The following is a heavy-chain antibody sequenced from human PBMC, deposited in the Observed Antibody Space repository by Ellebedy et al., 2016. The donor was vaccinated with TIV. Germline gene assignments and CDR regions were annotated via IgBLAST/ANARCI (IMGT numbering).Heavy chain of an antibody. CDR3: ARCYTGTNWFDP. J-gene: IGHJ5*02. D-gene: IGHD2-2*02. CDR1: GASLSGYQ. CDR2: INDVGTT. Sequence: MPSETLSLTCAVYGASLSGYQWSWIRLSPEKGLQWIGEINDVGTTNYNPSLKSRVTISVDTSKIQFSLKLSSVNAADTAIYYCARCYTGTNWFDPWGQGTLVTVSS. V-gene: IGHV4-34*01.